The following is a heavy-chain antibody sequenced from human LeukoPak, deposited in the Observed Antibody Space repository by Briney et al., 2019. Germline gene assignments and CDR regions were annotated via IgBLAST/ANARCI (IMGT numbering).Heavy chain of an antibody. Sequence: ASVKVSCKASGYTFTGYYMHWVRQAPGQGLEWMGWINPNSGGTNYAQKFQGRVTMTGDTSISTAYMELSRLRSDDTAVYYCARGDITMIEYNWFDPWGQGTLVTVSS. CDR2: INPNSGGT. CDR1: GYTFTGYY. D-gene: IGHD3-22*01. J-gene: IGHJ5*02. V-gene: IGHV1-2*02. CDR3: ARGDITMIEYNWFDP.